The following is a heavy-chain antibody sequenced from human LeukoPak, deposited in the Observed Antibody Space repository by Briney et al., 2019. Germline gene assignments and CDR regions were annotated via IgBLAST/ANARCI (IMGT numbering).Heavy chain of an antibody. CDR1: GFTFSNYW. J-gene: IGHJ6*03. CDR3: AKGGVPARYYYYMDV. V-gene: IGHV3-74*03. Sequence: PGGSLRLSCAASGFTFSNYWMHWVRQAPGKGLVWVSRINNVGSSTAYADSVKGRFTISRDNSKNSLYLQMNSLRTEDTALYYCAKGGVPARYYYYMDVWGKGTTVTISS. CDR2: INNVGSST. D-gene: IGHD2-2*01.